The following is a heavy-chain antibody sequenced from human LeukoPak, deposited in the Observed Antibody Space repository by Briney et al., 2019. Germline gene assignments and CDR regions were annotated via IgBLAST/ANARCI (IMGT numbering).Heavy chain of an antibody. CDR1: GFTFSGFA. D-gene: IGHD1-26*01. J-gene: IGHJ4*02. CDR2: ISGSGAST. V-gene: IGHV3-23*01. CDR3: AKTMGAIDHDY. Sequence: GGSLRLSCAASGFTFSGFAMTWVRQAPGKGLEWVSSISGSGASTYYADSVKGRFTISRDNPRSTLHLQMSSLRAEDTAVYYCAKTMGAIDHDYWGQGTLVTVSS.